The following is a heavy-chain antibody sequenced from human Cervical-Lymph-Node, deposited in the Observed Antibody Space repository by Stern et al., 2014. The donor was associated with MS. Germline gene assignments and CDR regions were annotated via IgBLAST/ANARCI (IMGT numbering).Heavy chain of an antibody. CDR2: IWYDETDN. Sequence: VHLVESGGGVVQPGRSLRLSCVASGFSFSRYGMHWVRQAPDRGLEWVAVIWYDETDNDYADSVKGRFTISRDDSKNTMYLQMNNVRVEDTAVYFCARSRLTDYDSSGFDYWGQGTLVTVSS. CDR1: GFSFSRYG. V-gene: IGHV3-33*01. D-gene: IGHD3-22*01. CDR3: ARSRLTDYDSSGFDY. J-gene: IGHJ4*02.